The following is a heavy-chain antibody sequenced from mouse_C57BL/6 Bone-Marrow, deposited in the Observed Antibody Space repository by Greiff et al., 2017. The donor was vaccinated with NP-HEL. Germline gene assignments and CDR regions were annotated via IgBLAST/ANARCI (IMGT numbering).Heavy chain of an antibody. D-gene: IGHD2-10*02. CDR3: ARGYGNYFY. J-gene: IGHJ2*01. V-gene: IGHV1-50*01. Sequence: QVQLQQPGAELVKPGASVKLSCKASGYTFTSYWMQWVKQRPGQGLECIGEIDPSDSYTNYNQKFKGKATLTVDTSSSTAYMQLSSLTSEDSAVYYCARGYGNYFYWGQGTTLTVSS. CDR2: IDPSDSYT. CDR1: GYTFTSYW.